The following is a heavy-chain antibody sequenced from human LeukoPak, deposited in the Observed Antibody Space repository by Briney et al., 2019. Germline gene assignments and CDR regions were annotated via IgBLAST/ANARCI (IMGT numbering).Heavy chain of an antibody. Sequence: GGSLRLSCAASGFTFSSYSMNWVRQAPGKGLEWVSSISSSSSYIYYADSVKGRFTISRDNAKNSLYLQMNSLRAEDTAVYYCAREGGGCLFDPWGQGTLVTVSS. J-gene: IGHJ5*02. V-gene: IGHV3-21*01. D-gene: IGHD2-21*01. CDR1: GFTFSSYS. CDR3: AREGGGCLFDP. CDR2: ISSSSSYI.